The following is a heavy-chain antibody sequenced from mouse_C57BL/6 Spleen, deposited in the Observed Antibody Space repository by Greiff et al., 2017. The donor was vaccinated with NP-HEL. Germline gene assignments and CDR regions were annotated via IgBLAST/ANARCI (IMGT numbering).Heavy chain of an antibody. Sequence: EVKLVESGGDLVKPGGSLKLSCAASGFTFSSYGMSWVRQTPDKRLEWVATISSGGSYTYYPDSVKGRFTISRDNAKNTLYLQMSSLKSEDTAMYYCATTVAEAGYFDYWGQGTTLTVSS. J-gene: IGHJ2*01. V-gene: IGHV5-6*01. CDR1: GFTFSSYG. CDR2: ISSGGSYT. CDR3: ATTVAEAGYFDY. D-gene: IGHD1-1*01.